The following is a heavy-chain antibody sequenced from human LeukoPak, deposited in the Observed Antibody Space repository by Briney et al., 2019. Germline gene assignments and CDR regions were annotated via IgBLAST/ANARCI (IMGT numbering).Heavy chain of an antibody. J-gene: IGHJ4*02. D-gene: IGHD4-17*01. CDR2: IWYDGSNK. Sequence: ARGSLRLSCAASGFTFSSYGMHWVRQAPGKGLEWVAVIWYDGSNKYYADSVKGRFTISRDNSKNTLYLQMNSLRAEDTAVYYCARVGDYGDYLGATDYWGQGTPVTVSS. CDR1: GFTFSSYG. V-gene: IGHV3-33*01. CDR3: ARVGDYGDYLGATDY.